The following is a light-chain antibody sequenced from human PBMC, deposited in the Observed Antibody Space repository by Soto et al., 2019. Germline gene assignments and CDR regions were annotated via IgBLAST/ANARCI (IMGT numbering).Light chain of an antibody. CDR3: SSYTSSSPVL. J-gene: IGLJ2*01. Sequence: QSVLTQPASVSGSPGQSITISCTGTSSGVGGYNYVSWYQHHPGKAPKLMIYSVSNRPSGVSNRFSGSKSGNTASLTISGLQAEDEADYYCSSYTSSSPVLFGGGPKLTVL. V-gene: IGLV2-14*03. CDR2: SVS. CDR1: SSGVGGYNY.